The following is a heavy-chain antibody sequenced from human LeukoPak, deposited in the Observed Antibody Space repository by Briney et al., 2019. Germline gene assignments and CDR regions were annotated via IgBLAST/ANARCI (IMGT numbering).Heavy chain of an antibody. D-gene: IGHD2/OR15-2a*01. CDR2: ISYDATNK. CDR1: GFGVGGNY. Sequence: GGSLRLSCAASGFGVGGNYMTWVRQAPGKGLEWVAVISYDATNKYYADSVKGRFTLSRDNSKNTLYLQTNTLRDEDTAVYYCAKASSNYFYYFEYWGQGTLVTVSS. CDR3: AKASSNYFYYFEY. J-gene: IGHJ4*02. V-gene: IGHV3-30*18.